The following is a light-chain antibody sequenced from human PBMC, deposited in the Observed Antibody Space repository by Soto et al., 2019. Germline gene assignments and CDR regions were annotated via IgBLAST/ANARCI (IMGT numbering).Light chain of an antibody. V-gene: IGKV4-1*01. CDR2: WAS. CDR1: QNILYSSNNNNY. J-gene: IGKJ2*01. CDR3: HQFFSTPFT. Sequence: DIVMTQSPDSLAVSLGERATINCKSSQNILYSSNNNNYLAWYQQKPGQPPRLLIYWASTLEFGVPDRFSGSGSGTDFTLTISSLHAEDVAVFYCHQFFSTPFTFGQGNKLEIK.